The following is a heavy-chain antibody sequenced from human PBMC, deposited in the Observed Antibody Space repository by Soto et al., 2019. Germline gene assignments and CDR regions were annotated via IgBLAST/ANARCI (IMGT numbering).Heavy chain of an antibody. V-gene: IGHV2-5*02. D-gene: IGHD6-19*01. CDR2: IYWDDDK. Sequence: SGPTLVHPTQTLTLTCTFSGFSLSTSGVGVGWIRQPPGKALEWLALIYWDDDKRYSPSLKSRLTITKDTSKNQVVLTMTNMDPVDTATYYCAHGGWAMGYSSIYNWFDPWGQGTLVTVSS. CDR1: GFSLSTSGVG. J-gene: IGHJ5*02. CDR3: AHGGWAMGYSSIYNWFDP.